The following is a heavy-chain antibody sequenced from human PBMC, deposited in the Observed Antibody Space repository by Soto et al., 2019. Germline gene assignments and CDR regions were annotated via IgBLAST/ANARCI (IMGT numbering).Heavy chain of an antibody. Sequence: QVQLQESGPGLVKPSQTLSLTCTVSGGSISSGGYYWSWIRQHPGKGLEWIGYIYYSGSTYYNPSRKGGVTIAVDTSKNQFSLKLSAVTAADTAVYYCARDDSSGWHGFDYWGQGTLVTVSS. CDR2: IYYSGST. CDR3: ARDDSSGWHGFDY. V-gene: IGHV4-31*03. CDR1: GGSISSGGYY. D-gene: IGHD6-19*01. J-gene: IGHJ4*02.